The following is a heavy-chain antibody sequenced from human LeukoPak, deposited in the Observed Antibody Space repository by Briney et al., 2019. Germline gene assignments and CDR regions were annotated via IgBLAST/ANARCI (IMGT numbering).Heavy chain of an antibody. CDR2: INPSGGFT. D-gene: IGHD2-15*01. CDR3: ARSWRFCSGDSCYPIDY. CDR1: GYTFTNYY. J-gene: IGHJ4*02. V-gene: IGHV1-46*01. Sequence: ASVKVSCKASGYTFTNYYMHWVRQAPGQGLEWMGIINPSGGFTNYAQNFQGRVTMTRDMSTSTVYMAMSSLRSEDTAVYYCARSWRFCSGDSCYPIDYWGQGTLVTVSS.